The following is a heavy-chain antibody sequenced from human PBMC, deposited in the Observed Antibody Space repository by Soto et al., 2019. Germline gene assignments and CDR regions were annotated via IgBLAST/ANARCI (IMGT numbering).Heavy chain of an antibody. J-gene: IGHJ4*02. CDR1: GNTFTGHF. Sequence: ASVKVSCKASGNTFTGHFVHWVRQAPGQGLGWMGWINPKNGATKYAQNFQDWVTMTRDTSTTTVYMEVRRLRSDDTAVYYCATNDGGGSGSQLNYWGRGTLVTVSS. V-gene: IGHV1-2*04. CDR2: INPKNGAT. D-gene: IGHD6-19*01. CDR3: ATNDGGGSGSQLNY.